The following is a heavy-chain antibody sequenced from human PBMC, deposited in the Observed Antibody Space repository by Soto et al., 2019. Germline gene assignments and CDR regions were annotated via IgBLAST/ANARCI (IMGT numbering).Heavy chain of an antibody. CDR3: ARNSAYYDCWSGYYSVAGAFDI. CDR2: ISSISSYI. D-gene: IGHD3-3*01. V-gene: IGHV3-21*01. J-gene: IGHJ3*02. CDR1: GFTFSSYS. Sequence: GGSLRLSCGASGFTFSSYSMNWVRQAPGKGLERLSSISSISSYIYYADSAKGRFTIPRDNPKNSLYLQMNSLRAEDTDVYYCARNSAYYDCWSGYYSVAGAFDIWGQGTMVTVSS.